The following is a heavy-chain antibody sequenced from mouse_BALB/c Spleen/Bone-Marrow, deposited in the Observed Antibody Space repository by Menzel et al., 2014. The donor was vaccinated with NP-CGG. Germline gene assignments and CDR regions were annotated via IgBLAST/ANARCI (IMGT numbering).Heavy chain of an antibody. CDR2: IDPANGNT. D-gene: IGHD1-1*01. J-gene: IGHJ2*01. Sequence: DVKLVESGAELVKPGASVKLPCTASGFNIKDTYMHWVEQRPEQGLEWIGRIDPANGNTKYDPKFQGKATITADTSSNTAYLQLSSLTSEDTAVYYCARYYYGSSLFDYWGQGTTLTVSS. CDR3: ARYYYGSSLFDY. V-gene: IGHV14-3*02. CDR1: GFNIKDTY.